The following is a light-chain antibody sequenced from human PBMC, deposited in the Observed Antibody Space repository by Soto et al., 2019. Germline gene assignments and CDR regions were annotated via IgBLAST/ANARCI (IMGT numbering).Light chain of an antibody. Sequence: EIILTQSPATLYVSPGERATLSCRASQSLTSNLAWYQQRPGQAPRLLIYDTSTRATDIPARFSGSGSGTEFTHTIASLQSEDFAVYYCQQYNHWPRMLSFGGGTRV. CDR2: DTS. V-gene: IGKV3-15*01. CDR1: QSLTSN. J-gene: IGKJ4*01. CDR3: QQYNHWPRMLS.